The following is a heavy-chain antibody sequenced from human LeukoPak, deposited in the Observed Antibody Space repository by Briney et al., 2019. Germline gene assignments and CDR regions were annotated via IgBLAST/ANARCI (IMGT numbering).Heavy chain of an antibody. CDR1: GGSISSGDYY. CDR3: AREIIAAAGLSNFDY. Sequence: PSETLSLTCTVSGGSISSGDYYWSWIRQPPGKGLEWIGYIYYSGSTYYNPSLKSRVTISVDTSKNQFSLKLSSVTAADTAVYYCAREIIAAAGLSNFDYWGQGTLVTVSS. V-gene: IGHV4-30-4*08. D-gene: IGHD6-13*01. J-gene: IGHJ4*02. CDR2: IYYSGST.